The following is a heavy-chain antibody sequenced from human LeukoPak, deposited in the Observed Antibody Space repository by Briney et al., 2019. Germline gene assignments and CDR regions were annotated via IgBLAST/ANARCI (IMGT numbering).Heavy chain of an antibody. V-gene: IGHV3-74*01. CDR3: ARDRRDSGYDY. CDR1: GFTFSSYT. Sequence: AGGSLTLSCAASGFTFSSYTMSWVRQAPGKGLVWVSRINSDGSSTSYADSVKGRFTISRDNAKNTLYLQMNSLRAEDTAVYYCARDRRDSGYDYWGQGTLVTVSS. D-gene: IGHD5-12*01. CDR2: INSDGSST. J-gene: IGHJ4*02.